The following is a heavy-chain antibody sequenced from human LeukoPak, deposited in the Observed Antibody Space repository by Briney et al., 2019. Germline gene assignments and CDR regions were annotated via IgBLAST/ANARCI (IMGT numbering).Heavy chain of an antibody. J-gene: IGHJ3*02. CDR1: GGSISTYY. CDR2: IYYSGST. D-gene: IGHD2-2*01. V-gene: IGHV4-59*12. Sequence: SETLSLTCTVSGGSISTYYWSWIRQPPGKGLEWIGYIYYSGSTNYNPSLKSRVTISVDTSKNQFSLKLSSVTAADTAVYYCAREWVAYCSSTSCPPPDAFDIWGQGTMVTVSS. CDR3: AREWVAYCSSTSCPPPDAFDI.